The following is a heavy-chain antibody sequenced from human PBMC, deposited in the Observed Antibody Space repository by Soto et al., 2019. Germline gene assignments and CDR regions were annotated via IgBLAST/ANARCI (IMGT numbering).Heavy chain of an antibody. Sequence: GASVKVSCKASGGTFSSYTISWVRQAPGQGLEWMGRIIANNGNTNYAQKLQGRVTMTTDTSTSTAYMELRSLRSDDTAVYYCARDYTGVRFDPWGQGTLVTVSS. CDR2: IIANNGNT. V-gene: IGHV1-18*01. J-gene: IGHJ5*02. D-gene: IGHD3-16*01. CDR3: ARDYTGVRFDP. CDR1: GGTFSSYT.